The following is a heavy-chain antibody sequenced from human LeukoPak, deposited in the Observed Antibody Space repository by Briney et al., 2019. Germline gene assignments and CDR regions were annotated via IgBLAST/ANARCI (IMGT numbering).Heavy chain of an antibody. V-gene: IGHV4-34*01. CDR2: INHSVGT. J-gene: IGHJ5*02. CDR3: ARNYGFSFDP. Sequence: SETLSLTCTVSGGSISSYYWSWIRQPAGKGLEWIGQINHSVGTKYNPSLKSRVTISGDTSRNQFSLKLSSVTAADTAVYYCARNYGFSFDPWGQGTLVTVSS. D-gene: IGHD3-3*01. CDR1: GGSISSYY.